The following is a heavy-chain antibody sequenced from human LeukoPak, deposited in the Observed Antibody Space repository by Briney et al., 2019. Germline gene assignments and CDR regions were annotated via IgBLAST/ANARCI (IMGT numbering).Heavy chain of an antibody. CDR3: ARDSGGYYFDY. V-gene: IGHV3-21*04. CDR1: GFTFSSYS. Sequence: GGSLRLSCAASGFTFSSYSMNWVRQAPGKGLEWVSSISSSSSYIYYADSVKGRFTISRDNAKNSLYLQMDSLRAEDTAVYYCARDSGGYYFDYWGQGTLVTVSS. J-gene: IGHJ4*02. CDR2: ISSSSSYI. D-gene: IGHD3-10*01.